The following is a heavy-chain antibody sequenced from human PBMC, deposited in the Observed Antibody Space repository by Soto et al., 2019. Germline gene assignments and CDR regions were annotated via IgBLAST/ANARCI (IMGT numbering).Heavy chain of an antibody. CDR2: IYYSEST. Sequence: SETLSLTCSVSGDSISRGGYYWSWIRQHPGKGLEWIGHIYYSESTYYNPSLKSRVIISVDTSKNQFSLKLSSVTAADTAVYYCARVSGDGYNRIDCWGQGTLVTVS. D-gene: IGHD5-12*01. CDR3: ARVSGDGYNRIDC. CDR1: GDSISRGGYY. V-gene: IGHV4-31*03. J-gene: IGHJ4*02.